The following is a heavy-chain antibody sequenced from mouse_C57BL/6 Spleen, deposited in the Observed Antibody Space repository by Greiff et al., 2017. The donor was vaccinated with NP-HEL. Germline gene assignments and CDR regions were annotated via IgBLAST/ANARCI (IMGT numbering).Heavy chain of an antibody. J-gene: IGHJ2*01. CDR2: IDPSDSYT. CDR1: GYTFTSYW. CDR3: ARSRIIKDFDY. D-gene: IGHD1-1*01. V-gene: IGHV1-69*01. Sequence: VKLQQPGAELVMPGASVKLSCKASGYTFTSYWMHWVKQRPGQGLEWIGEIDPSDSYTNYNQKFKGKSTLTVDKSSSTAYMQLSSLTSEDSAVYYCARSRIIKDFDYWGQGTTLTVSS.